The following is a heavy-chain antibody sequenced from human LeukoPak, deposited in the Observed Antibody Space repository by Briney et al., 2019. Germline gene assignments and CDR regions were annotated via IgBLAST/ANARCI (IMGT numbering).Heavy chain of an antibody. J-gene: IGHJ4*02. CDR1: GFTFDDYA. CDR3: AKARYYDSSGYYDY. Sequence: GGSLRLSCAASGFTFDDYAMHWVRQAPGKGLEWVSGISWNSGSIGYGDSVKGRFTISRDNAKNSLYLQMNSLRAEDTALYYCAKARYYDSSGYYDYWGQGTLVTVSS. D-gene: IGHD3-22*01. V-gene: IGHV3-9*01. CDR2: ISWNSGSI.